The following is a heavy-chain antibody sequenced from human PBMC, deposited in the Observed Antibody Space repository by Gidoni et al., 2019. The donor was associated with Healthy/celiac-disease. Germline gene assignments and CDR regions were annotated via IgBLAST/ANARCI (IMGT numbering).Heavy chain of an antibody. CDR2: INHSGST. CDR1: GGSFSGYY. J-gene: IGHJ5*02. CDR3: ARGQPQPLRFDP. V-gene: IGHV4-34*01. Sequence: QVQLQQWGAGLLKPSETLSLTCAVYGGSFSGYYWSWIRQPPGKGLEWIGEINHSGSTNYNPSLKSRVTISVDTSKNQFSLKLSSVTAADTAVYYCARGQPQPLRFDPWDQGTLVTVSS. D-gene: IGHD2-2*01.